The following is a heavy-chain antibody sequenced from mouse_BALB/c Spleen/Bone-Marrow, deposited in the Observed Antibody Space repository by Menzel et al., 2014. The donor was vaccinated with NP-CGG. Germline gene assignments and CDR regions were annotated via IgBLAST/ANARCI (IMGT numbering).Heavy chain of an antibody. J-gene: IGHJ1*01. CDR1: GYTFTSYW. CDR2: IYPSDSYT. D-gene: IGHD1-1*01. V-gene: IGHV1-59*01. CDR3: TRQDYYGNSYWYFDV. Sequence: VKLMESGADLVRPGASVKLSCKASGYTFTSYWINWVKQRPGQGPEWIGNIYPSDSYTNYNQKFRDKATLTVDTSSSTAYMQLSSPTSEDSAVYYCTRQDYYGNSYWYFDVWGAGTTVTVSS.